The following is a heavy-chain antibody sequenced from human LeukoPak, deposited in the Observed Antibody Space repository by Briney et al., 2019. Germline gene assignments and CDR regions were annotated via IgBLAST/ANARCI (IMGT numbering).Heavy chain of an antibody. J-gene: IGHJ3*02. D-gene: IGHD1-1*01. CDR3: AREVSAGTTILDAFDI. CDR2: ISSSSSYI. CDR1: GFTFSSYS. Sequence: KTGGSLRLSCAAPGFTFSSYSMNWVRQAPGKGLEWVSSISSSSSYIYYADSVKGRFTISRDNAKNSLYLQMNSLRAEDTAVYYCAREVSAGTTILDAFDIWGQGTMVTVSS. V-gene: IGHV3-21*01.